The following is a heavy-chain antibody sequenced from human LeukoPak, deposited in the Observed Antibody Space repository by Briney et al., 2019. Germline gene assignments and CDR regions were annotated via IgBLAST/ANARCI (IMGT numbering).Heavy chain of an antibody. D-gene: IGHD2-21*02. V-gene: IGHV3-30*02. CDR1: GFTFSAYA. Sequence: GGSLRLSCAASGFTFSAYAMHSVRQAPGQGLDWVAFKRHDGSIKYYADSVKGRFTISRDNSKNTLYLQMNSLRTEYTAVYYCARGDCSGDCYHPLYYWGQGSLVTVSS. J-gene: IGHJ4*02. CDR2: KRHDGSIK. CDR3: ARGDCSGDCYHPLYY.